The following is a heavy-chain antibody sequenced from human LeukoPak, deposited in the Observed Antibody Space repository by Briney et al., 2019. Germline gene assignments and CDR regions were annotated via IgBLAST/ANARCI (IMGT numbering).Heavy chain of an antibody. CDR3: ARVRSYGYYYYYGMDV. Sequence: GGSLRLSCTASRFYFSTYDMNWVRQVPGKGLEWVSYIDSSGSTTYYADSVKGRFTISRDNAKNSLYLQMNSLRAEDTAVYYCARVRSYGYYYYYGMDVWGQGTTVTVSS. D-gene: IGHD5-18*01. CDR1: RFYFSTYD. J-gene: IGHJ6*02. V-gene: IGHV3-48*04. CDR2: IDSSGSTT.